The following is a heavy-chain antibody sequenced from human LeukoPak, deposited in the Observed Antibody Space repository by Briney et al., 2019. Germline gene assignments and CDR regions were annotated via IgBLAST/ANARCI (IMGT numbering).Heavy chain of an antibody. D-gene: IGHD3-16*01. CDR2: IYYSGST. CDR1: GVSISSYY. J-gene: IGHJ6*03. V-gene: IGHV4-59*01. Sequence: SETLSLTCTVFGVSISSYYWSWIRQPPGKGLEWIGYIYYSGSTNYNPSLKSRVTISVDTSKNQFSLKLSSVTAADTAVYYCARVGEITTGYYYMDVWGKGTTVTVSS. CDR3: ARVGEITTGYYYMDV.